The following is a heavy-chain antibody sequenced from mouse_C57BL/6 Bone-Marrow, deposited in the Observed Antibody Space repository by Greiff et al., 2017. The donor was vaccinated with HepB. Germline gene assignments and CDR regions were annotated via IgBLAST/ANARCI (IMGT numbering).Heavy chain of an antibody. CDR3: ARWGYYGSSLYWYFDV. CDR2: IDPSDSDT. CDR1: GYTFTSYY. Sequence: QVQLQQPGAELVRPGSSVKLSCKASGYTFTSYYMHWVKQRPIQGLEWIGKIDPSDSDTHYNQKFKDKATLTVDKSSSTAYMQLSSLTSEDSAVYYCARWGYYGSSLYWYFDVWGTGTTVTVSS. V-gene: IGHV1-52*01. D-gene: IGHD1-1*01. J-gene: IGHJ1*03.